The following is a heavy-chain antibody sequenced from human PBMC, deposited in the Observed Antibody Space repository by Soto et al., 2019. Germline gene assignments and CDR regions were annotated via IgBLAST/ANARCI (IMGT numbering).Heavy chain of an antibody. CDR3: ARVSRDIVVVPAAIDYYYYVMDV. D-gene: IGHD2-2*01. CDR2: IWYDGSNK. V-gene: IGHV3-33*01. CDR1: GFTFSSYG. J-gene: IGHJ6*02. Sequence: GGSLRLSCAASGFTFSSYGMHWVRQAPGKGLEWVAVIWYDGSNKYYADSVKGRFTISRDNSKNTLYLQMNSLRAEDTAVYYCARVSRDIVVVPAAIDYYYYVMDVWGQGTTVTVSS.